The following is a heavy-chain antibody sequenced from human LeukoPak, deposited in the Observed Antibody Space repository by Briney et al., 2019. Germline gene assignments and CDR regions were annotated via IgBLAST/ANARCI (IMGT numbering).Heavy chain of an antibody. CDR3: ARAYNDGSGFYPPYFDY. D-gene: IGHD3-22*01. CDR2: LNSDGSST. Sequence: GGSLRLSCAASGFTFSSYWMHWVRQAPGKGLMWVSRLNSDGSSTSYADSVKGRFTISRDNAKNTLYLQMSSLRAEDTAVYYCARAYNDGSGFYPPYFDYWGQGTLVTVSS. J-gene: IGHJ4*02. V-gene: IGHV3-74*01. CDR1: GFTFSSYW.